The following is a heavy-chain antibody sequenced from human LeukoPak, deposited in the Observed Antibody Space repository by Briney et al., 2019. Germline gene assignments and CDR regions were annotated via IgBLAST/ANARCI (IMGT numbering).Heavy chain of an antibody. CDR1: GGSISSYY. Sequence: PSETLSLTCTVSGGSISSYYWSWIRQPPGKGLEWIGYIYYSESTNYNPSLKSRVTISVDTSKNQFSLKLSSVTAADTAVYYCAREGQGSSGYYLLRAFAIWGQGTMVTVSS. CDR2: IYYSEST. V-gene: IGHV4-59*01. CDR3: AREGQGSSGYYLLRAFAI. J-gene: IGHJ3*02. D-gene: IGHD3-22*01.